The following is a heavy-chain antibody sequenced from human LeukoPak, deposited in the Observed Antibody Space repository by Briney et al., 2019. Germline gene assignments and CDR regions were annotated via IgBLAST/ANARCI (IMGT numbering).Heavy chain of an antibody. J-gene: IGHJ6*03. V-gene: IGHV3-11*01. Sequence: GGSLRLSCAASGFTFSDYYMSWIRQAPGKGLEWVSYISSSGSTIYYADSVKGRFTISRDNAKNSLYLQMNSLRAEDTAVYYCARDEGHILTGYYYMDVWRKGTTVTVSS. CDR2: ISSSGSTI. CDR3: ARDEGHILTGYYYMDV. D-gene: IGHD3-9*01. CDR1: GFTFSDYY.